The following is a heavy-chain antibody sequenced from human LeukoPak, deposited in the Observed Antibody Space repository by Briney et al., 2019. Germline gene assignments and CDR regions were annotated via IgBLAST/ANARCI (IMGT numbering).Heavy chain of an antibody. V-gene: IGHV4-39*07. D-gene: IGHD6-19*01. CDR1: GGSISSSSYY. CDR3: ARVYSSGWFDYYYYYMDV. J-gene: IGHJ6*03. CDR2: IYHSGST. Sequence: SETLSLTCTVSGGSISSSSYYWGWIRQPPGKGLEWIGSIYHSGSTYYNPSLKSRVTISVDTSKNQFSLKLSSVTAADTAVYYCARVYSSGWFDYYYYYMDVWGKGTTVTVSS.